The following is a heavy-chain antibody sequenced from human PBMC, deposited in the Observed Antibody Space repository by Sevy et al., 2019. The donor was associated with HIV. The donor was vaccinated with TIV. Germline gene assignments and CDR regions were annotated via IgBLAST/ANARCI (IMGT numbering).Heavy chain of an antibody. Sequence: SETLSLTCTVSGGSISSYYWSWIRQPPGKGLEWIGYIYYSGSTNYNPSLKSRVTISVDTSKNQFSLKLSSVTAADTAVYYCARWSRRRGGDYDPSFYWYFDLWGRGTLVTVSS. CDR1: GGSISSYY. D-gene: IGHD4-17*01. J-gene: IGHJ2*01. V-gene: IGHV4-59*01. CDR2: IYYSGST. CDR3: ARWSRRRGGDYDPSFYWYFDL.